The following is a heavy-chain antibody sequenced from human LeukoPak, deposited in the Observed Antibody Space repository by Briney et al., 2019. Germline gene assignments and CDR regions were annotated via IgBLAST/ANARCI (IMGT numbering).Heavy chain of an antibody. D-gene: IGHD1-26*01. Sequence: SSETLSLTCTVSGGSISRYYWSWIRQPPGKGLEWIGYIYYSGSTNYNPSLKSRVTISVDTSKNQFSLKLSSVTAADTAVYYCARVFGGSYYYYYGMDVWGQGTTVTVSS. V-gene: IGHV4-59*08. J-gene: IGHJ6*02. CDR2: IYYSGST. CDR3: ARVFGGSYYYYYGMDV. CDR1: GGSISRYY.